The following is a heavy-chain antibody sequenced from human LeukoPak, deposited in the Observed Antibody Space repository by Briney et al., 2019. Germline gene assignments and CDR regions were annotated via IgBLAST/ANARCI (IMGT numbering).Heavy chain of an antibody. J-gene: IGHJ3*02. V-gene: IGHV4-59*01. CDR1: GASISSSY. Sequence: KTSRTLSLTCTVSGASISSSYWSWVRQPPGKRLEWIGFIYYNGNTNSNPSLKSRVTISADTSKNQFSLKLTSVTAADTAVYYCVRGNYDNRGYSNAFDIWGQGAMVIDSS. CDR3: VRGNYDNRGYSNAFDI. CDR2: IYYNGNT. D-gene: IGHD3-22*01.